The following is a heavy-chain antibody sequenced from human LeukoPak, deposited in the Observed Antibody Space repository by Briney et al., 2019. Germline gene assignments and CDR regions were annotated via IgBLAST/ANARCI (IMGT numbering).Heavy chain of an antibody. D-gene: IGHD6-25*01. J-gene: IGHJ3*02. Sequence: PGGSLRLSCAASGFTFSSYGMHWVRQAPGKGLERVAFIRYDGSNKYYADSVKGRFTISRDNSKNTLYLQMNSLRAEDTAVYYCAKQGRIAASKAYVDDAFDIWGQGTMVTVSS. CDR2: IRYDGSNK. V-gene: IGHV3-30*02. CDR1: GFTFSSYG. CDR3: AKQGRIAASKAYVDDAFDI.